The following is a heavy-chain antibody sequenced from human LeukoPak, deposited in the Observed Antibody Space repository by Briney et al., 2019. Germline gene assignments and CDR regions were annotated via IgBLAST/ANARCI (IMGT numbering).Heavy chain of an antibody. Sequence: GGSLRLSCAASGFTFSSYAMNWVRQAPGKGLEWISYIGSSGSPTHYADSVGGRFTISRDNAKNSLYLQMNSLRDEDTAVYFCARRPYSDTSGRLSDVWGQGTTVTVSS. J-gene: IGHJ6*02. CDR3: ARRPYSDTSGRLSDV. D-gene: IGHD3-22*01. CDR1: GFTFSSYA. V-gene: IGHV3-48*02. CDR2: IGSSGSPT.